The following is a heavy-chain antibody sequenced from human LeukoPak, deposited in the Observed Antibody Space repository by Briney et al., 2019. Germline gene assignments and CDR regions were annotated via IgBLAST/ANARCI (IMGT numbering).Heavy chain of an antibody. J-gene: IGHJ6*02. CDR2: ISYSGST. V-gene: IGHV4-61*05. Sequence: SETLSLTCIVSGDSISSLYWSSISSYYWSWIRQPPGKGLEWIGYISYSGSTNYNSSLKSRVTISVDTSKNQFSLKLSSVTAADTAVYYCARGLRRSGLRYPPYGMDVWGQGTTVTVSS. CDR3: ARGLRRSGLRYPPYGMDV. CDR1: GDSISSLYWSSISSYY. D-gene: IGHD3-9*01.